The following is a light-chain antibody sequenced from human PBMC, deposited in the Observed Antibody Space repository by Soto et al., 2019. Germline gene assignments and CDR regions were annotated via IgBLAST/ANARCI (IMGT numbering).Light chain of an antibody. V-gene: IGKV3-15*01. Sequence: IVMTQSPATLSVSPGERATLSCRASQSVSSNLAWYQQKPGQAPRLLIYGASTRATGIPARFSGSGSGTEFTLTISSLQSEDFAVYYCQQYNNWPPLIFGGGKKVEIK. CDR1: QSVSSN. CDR2: GAS. CDR3: QQYNNWPPLI. J-gene: IGKJ4*01.